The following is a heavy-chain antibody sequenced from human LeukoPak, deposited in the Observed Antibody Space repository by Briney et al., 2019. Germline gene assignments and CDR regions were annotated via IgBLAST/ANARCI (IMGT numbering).Heavy chain of an antibody. CDR3: ARGYSGYDGAYYFDY. CDR1: GFTLSNYW. D-gene: IGHD5-12*01. V-gene: IGHV3-74*01. CDR2: INGDGSDT. Sequence: GGSLRLSCAASGFTLSNYWMHWVRQTPGRGLVWVSRINGDGSDTAYAVSVRGRFTISRDNAKNTVSLQMNSLGAEDTAVYYCARGYSGYDGAYYFDYWGQGTRVTVSS. J-gene: IGHJ4*02.